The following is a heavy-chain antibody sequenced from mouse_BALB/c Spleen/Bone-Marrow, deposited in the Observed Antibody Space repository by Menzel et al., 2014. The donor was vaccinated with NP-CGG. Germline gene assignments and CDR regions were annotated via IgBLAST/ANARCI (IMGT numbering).Heavy chain of an antibody. Sequence: EVKLMESGGDLVKPGGSLKLSCAASGFTFSSYGMSWVRQTPDKRLEWVATIYNGGTYTYYPDSVKGRLTISSDNAKNTLYLRMSSLKSEDTAMYYCALNWDSAYWGQGTLVTVSA. V-gene: IGHV5-6*01. D-gene: IGHD4-1*02. J-gene: IGHJ3*01. CDR3: ALNWDSAY. CDR2: IYNGGTYT. CDR1: GFTFSSYG.